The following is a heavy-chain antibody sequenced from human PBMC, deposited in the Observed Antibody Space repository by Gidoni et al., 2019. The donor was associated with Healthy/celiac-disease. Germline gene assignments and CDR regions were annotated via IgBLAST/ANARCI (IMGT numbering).Heavy chain of an antibody. CDR1: GYTFTSYG. J-gene: IGHJ6*02. CDR2: ISAYNGST. Sequence: QVQLVQSGAEVKKPGASVKVSCKASGYTFTSYGISWVRQAPGQGLEWMGWISAYNGSTNYAQKLQGRVTMTTDTSTSTAYMELRSLRSDDTAVYYWARDYKDFWSGYLGGNYYYGMDVWGQGTTVTVSS. V-gene: IGHV1-18*01. CDR3: ARDYKDFWSGYLGGNYYYGMDV. D-gene: IGHD3-3*02.